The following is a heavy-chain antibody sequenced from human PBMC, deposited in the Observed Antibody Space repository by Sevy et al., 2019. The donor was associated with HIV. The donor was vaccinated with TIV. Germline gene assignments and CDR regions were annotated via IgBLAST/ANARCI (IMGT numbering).Heavy chain of an antibody. CDR1: GLTFSSDS. CDR3: ARDVDTPFVRSFDS. V-gene: IGHV3-48*02. Sequence: GGSLRLSCVVSGLTFSSDSMNWVRQAPGKGLEWLAYISSSRRTIYYADSVEGRFTISRDNDKKSVFLQMNNLRDEDSATYYCARDVDTPFVRSFDSWGQGTLVTVSS. CDR2: ISSSRRTI. D-gene: IGHD5-18*01. J-gene: IGHJ4*02.